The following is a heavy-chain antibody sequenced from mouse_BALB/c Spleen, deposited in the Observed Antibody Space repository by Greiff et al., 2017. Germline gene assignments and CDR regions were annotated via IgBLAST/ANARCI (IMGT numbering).Heavy chain of an antibody. D-gene: IGHD1-2*01. CDR1: GYTFTSYW. CDR3: TMPPLSTTATAWFAY. J-gene: IGHJ3*01. V-gene: IGHV1S16*01. Sequence: QVQLQQPGAELVKPGASVKLSCKASGYTFTSYWMHWVKLRPGQGFEWIGEINPSNGGTNYNEKFKRKATLTVDTSSSTAYMQLSSLTSEDSAVYYCTMPPLSTTATAWFAYWGQGTLVTVSA. CDR2: INPSNGGT.